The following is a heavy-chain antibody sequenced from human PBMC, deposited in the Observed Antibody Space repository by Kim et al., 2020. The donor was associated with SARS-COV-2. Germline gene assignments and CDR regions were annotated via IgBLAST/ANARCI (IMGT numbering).Heavy chain of an antibody. CDR3: AWIDYYDSSGYSFF. Sequence: GGSLRLSCAASGFTFSSYEMNWVRQAPGKGLEWVSYMSSSGSTIYYADSVKGRFAISRDNAKNSLYLQMNSLRAEDTAVYYCAWIDYYDSSGYSFFWGQGTLVTVSS. V-gene: IGHV3-48*03. CDR1: GFTFSSYE. D-gene: IGHD3-22*01. CDR2: MSSSGSTI. J-gene: IGHJ4*02.